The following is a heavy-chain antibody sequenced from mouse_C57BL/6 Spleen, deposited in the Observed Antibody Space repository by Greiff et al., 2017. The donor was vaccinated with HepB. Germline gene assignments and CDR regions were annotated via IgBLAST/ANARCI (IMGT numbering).Heavy chain of an antibody. CDR2: IYPGSGST. CDR1: GYTFTSYW. D-gene: IGHD1-1*01. V-gene: IGHV1-55*01. CDR3: ARDVTTVVRGGFAY. J-gene: IGHJ3*01. Sequence: QVQLQQPGAELVKPGASVPMSCKASGYTFTSYWITWVKQRPGQGLEWIGDIYPGSGSTNYNEKFKSKATLTVDTSSSTAYMQLSSLTSEDSAVYYCARDVTTVVRGGFAYWGQGTLVTVSA.